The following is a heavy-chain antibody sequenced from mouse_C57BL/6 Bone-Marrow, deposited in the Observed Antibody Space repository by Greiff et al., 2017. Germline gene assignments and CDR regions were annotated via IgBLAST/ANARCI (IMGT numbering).Heavy chain of an antibody. D-gene: IGHD2-5*01. J-gene: IGHJ3*01. CDR1: GYTFTSYW. V-gene: IGHV1-59*01. CDR3: ARDYSNWAY. Sequence: VQLQQPGAELVRPGTSVKLSCKASGYTFTSYWMHWVKQRPGQGLEWIGVIDPSDSYTNYNQKFKGKATLTVDTSSSPAYMQLSSLTSEDSAVYYCARDYSNWAYWGQGTLVTVSA. CDR2: IDPSDSYT.